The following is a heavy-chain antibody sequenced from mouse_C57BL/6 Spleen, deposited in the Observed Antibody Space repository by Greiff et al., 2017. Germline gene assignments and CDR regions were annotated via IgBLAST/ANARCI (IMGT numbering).Heavy chain of an antibody. CDR1: GFSFNTYA. J-gene: IGHJ4*01. Sequence: EVMLVESGGGLVQPKGSLKLSCAASGFSFNTYAMNWARQAPGKGLEWVARIRSKSNNYATYYADSVKDRFTISRDDSESMLYLQMNNLKTEDTAMYYCVRHRYDYYAMDYWGQGTSVTVSS. CDR2: IRSKSNNYAT. V-gene: IGHV10-1*01. CDR3: VRHRYDYYAMDY.